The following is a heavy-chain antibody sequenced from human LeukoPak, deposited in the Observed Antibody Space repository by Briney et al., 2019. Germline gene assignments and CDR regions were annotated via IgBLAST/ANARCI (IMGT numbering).Heavy chain of an antibody. J-gene: IGHJ4*02. V-gene: IGHV4-30-4*01. CDR2: INYSGST. CDR3: ARAPLGFCSGGTCKRYFDY. D-gene: IGHD2-15*01. Sequence: SETLSLTCTVSSGSISSGDYYWRWIRQPPGKGLEWIGYINYSGSTSYNPSFKSRATISVDTAKSQFSLKLSSMSAADTAVYYCARAPLGFCSGGTCKRYFDYWGQGTLVTVSS. CDR1: SGSISSGDYY.